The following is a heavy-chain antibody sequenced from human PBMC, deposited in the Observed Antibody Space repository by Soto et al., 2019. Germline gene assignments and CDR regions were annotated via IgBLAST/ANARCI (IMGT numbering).Heavy chain of an antibody. Sequence: GESLKISCKGSGYSFTSYWIGWVRQMPGKGLEWMGIIYPGDSDTRYSPSFQGQVTISADKSISTAYLQWSSLKASDTAMYYCARQRKELPPPNAFDIWGQGTMVTVSS. V-gene: IGHV5-51*01. CDR2: IYPGDSDT. D-gene: IGHD1-7*01. CDR1: GYSFTSYW. CDR3: ARQRKELPPPNAFDI. J-gene: IGHJ3*02.